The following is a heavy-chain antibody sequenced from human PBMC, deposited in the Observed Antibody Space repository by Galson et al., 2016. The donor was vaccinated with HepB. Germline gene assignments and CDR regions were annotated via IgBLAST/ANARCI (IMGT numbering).Heavy chain of an antibody. CDR1: EFTFSSYA. V-gene: IGHV3-23*01. CDR3: AKDLWVRQQLAYYFDY. Sequence: SLRLSCAASEFTFSSYAMAWVRQAPGKGLEWVSGISHSGGPTYYADSVKGRFTVSRDNSKNTLYLQMSSLRAEDTAVYYCAKDLWVRQQLAYYFDYWGQGTLVTVSS. J-gene: IGHJ4*02. D-gene: IGHD6-13*01. CDR2: ISHSGGPT.